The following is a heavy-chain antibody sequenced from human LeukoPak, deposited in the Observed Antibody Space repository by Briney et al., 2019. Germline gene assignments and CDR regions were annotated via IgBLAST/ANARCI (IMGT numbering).Heavy chain of an antibody. CDR1: GFTFSSYN. Sequence: GGSLRLSCEASGFTFSSYNMNWVRQAPGKGLEWVASINSNSSYIYYADSLKGRFTISRDNAKNSLFLQMNRLRAEDTAVYSCARGRSGRYFDYWGQGTLVTVSS. J-gene: IGHJ4*02. CDR2: INSNSSYI. CDR3: ARGRSGRYFDY. V-gene: IGHV3-21*01. D-gene: IGHD3-16*02.